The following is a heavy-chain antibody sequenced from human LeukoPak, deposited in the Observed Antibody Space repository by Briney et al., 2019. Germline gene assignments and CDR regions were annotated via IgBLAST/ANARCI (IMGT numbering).Heavy chain of an antibody. CDR3: ARERVGYSYGATCFDY. D-gene: IGHD5-18*01. V-gene: IGHV3-21*01. CDR2: ISSSSSYI. CDR1: GFTFSSYS. Sequence: GGSLRLSCAASGFTFSSYSMNWVRQAPGKGLEWVSSISSSSSYIYYADSVKGRLTISRDNAKNSLCLQMNSLRAEDTAVYYCARERVGYSYGATCFDYWGQGTLVTVSS. J-gene: IGHJ4*02.